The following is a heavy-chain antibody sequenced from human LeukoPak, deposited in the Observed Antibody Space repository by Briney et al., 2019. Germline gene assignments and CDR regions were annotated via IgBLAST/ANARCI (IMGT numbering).Heavy chain of an antibody. Sequence: SETLSLTCTVSGGSISSYYWSWIRQPPGKGLEWIGYIYYSGSTNYNPSLKSRVTISVDTSKNQFSLKLSSATAADTAVYYCARAESSGWYGNFDYWGQGTLVTVSS. CDR2: IYYSGST. V-gene: IGHV4-59*01. CDR3: ARAESSGWYGNFDY. D-gene: IGHD6-19*01. CDR1: GGSISSYY. J-gene: IGHJ4*02.